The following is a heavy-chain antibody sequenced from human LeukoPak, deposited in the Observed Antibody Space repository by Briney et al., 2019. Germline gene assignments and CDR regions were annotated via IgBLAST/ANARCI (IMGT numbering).Heavy chain of an antibody. Sequence: GGSLRLSCVASGFTFSRYAMNWVRPTPGKGLEWVSLIGTNEERTHYADSVKGRFTISRDNSKNTLFLQMNSLRAEDTAVYYCAKDLDSTDLYDNADWGQGTLVTVSS. CDR1: GFTFSRYA. D-gene: IGHD2/OR15-2a*01. CDR3: AKDLDSTDLYDNAD. CDR2: IGTNEERT. J-gene: IGHJ1*01. V-gene: IGHV3-23*01.